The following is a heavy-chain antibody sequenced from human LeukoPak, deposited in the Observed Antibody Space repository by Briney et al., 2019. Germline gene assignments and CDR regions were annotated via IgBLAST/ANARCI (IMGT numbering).Heavy chain of an antibody. V-gene: IGHV3-23*01. Sequence: GGSLRLSCAASGFTFSSSAMSWVRQAPGKGREWVSAISGSGGSSYYADSVKGRFTISRDNSKNTLYLQMNSLRAEDTATYYCARRFGTYYYFDYWGQGTLVTVSS. D-gene: IGHD1-26*01. J-gene: IGHJ4*02. CDR3: ARRFGTYYYFDY. CDR2: ISGSGGSS. CDR1: GFTFSSSA.